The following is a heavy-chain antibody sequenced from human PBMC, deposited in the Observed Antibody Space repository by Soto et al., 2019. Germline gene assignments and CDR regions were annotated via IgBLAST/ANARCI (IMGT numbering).Heavy chain of an antibody. CDR2: MNPDSGHA. J-gene: IGHJ4*02. D-gene: IGHD2-15*01. CDR3: ARRPHCSGGICYYGLDN. V-gene: IGHV1-8*01. CDR1: GYTFTNSD. Sequence: GASVKVSWKASGYTFTNSDINWVRQAPGQGLEWMGWMNPDSGHAAYAQKFQGRVTLTTSTSTSTVYMEMRSLGSEDTAVYYCARRPHCSGGICYYGLDNWGQGTLVTVSS.